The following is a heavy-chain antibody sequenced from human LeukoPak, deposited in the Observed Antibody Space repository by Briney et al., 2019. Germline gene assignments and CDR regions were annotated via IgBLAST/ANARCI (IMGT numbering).Heavy chain of an antibody. Sequence: SVKVSCKASGGTFSSYAISWVRQAPGQGLEWMGGIIPIFGTANYAQKFQGRVTITADESTSTAYMELSSLRSEDTAVYYCARDRIAVAGRGGDYFDYWGQGTLVTVSS. J-gene: IGHJ4*02. CDR1: GGTFSSYA. CDR2: IIPIFGTA. D-gene: IGHD6-19*01. CDR3: ARDRIAVAGRGGDYFDY. V-gene: IGHV1-69*13.